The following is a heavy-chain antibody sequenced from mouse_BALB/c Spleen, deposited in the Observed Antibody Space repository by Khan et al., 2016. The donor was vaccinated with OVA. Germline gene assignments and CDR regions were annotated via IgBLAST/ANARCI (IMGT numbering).Heavy chain of an antibody. V-gene: IGHV1S81*02. D-gene: IGHD1-1*01. CDR2: TNPTNGRT. CDR1: GYTFTSYW. J-gene: IGHJ2*01. CDR3: ASNKKIVATYCDY. Sequence: QVQLQQPGAELVKAGASVKMSCKASGYTFTSYWMHWVKQRLGQGLEWFAETNPTNGRTYYNEKFKSKATLTVDKSSSTAYMLLTGPTFEDSAVFYSASNKKIVATYCDYWGQGTTLTVSS.